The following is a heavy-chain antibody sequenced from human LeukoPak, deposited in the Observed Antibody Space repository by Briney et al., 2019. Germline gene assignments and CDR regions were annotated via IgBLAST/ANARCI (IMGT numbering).Heavy chain of an antibody. CDR1: GFTFSNYG. J-gene: IGHJ4*02. CDR3: AKGVSGHYDILTGNDY. CDR2: VSGNGGRT. V-gene: IGHV3-23*01. D-gene: IGHD3-9*01. Sequence: PGRSLRLSCAASGFTFSNYGMHWVRQAPGKGLEWVSGVSGNGGRTDYADSVKGRFTISRDNSKNSLFLQMNSLRAEDTAIYYCAKGVSGHYDILTGNDYWGQGTLVTVSS.